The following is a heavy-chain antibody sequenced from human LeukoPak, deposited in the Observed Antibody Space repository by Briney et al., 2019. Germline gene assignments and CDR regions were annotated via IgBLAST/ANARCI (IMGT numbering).Heavy chain of an antibody. CDR2: ISSSSSYI. CDR3: ARESYSGSYYLDY. D-gene: IGHD1-26*01. Sequence: PGGSLRLSCAASGFTFSSDSMNWVRQAPGKGLEWVSSISSSSSYIYYADSVKGRFTISRDNAKNSLYLQMNSLRAEDTAVYYCARESYSGSYYLDYWGQGTLVTVSS. J-gene: IGHJ4*02. CDR1: GFTFSSDS. V-gene: IGHV3-21*01.